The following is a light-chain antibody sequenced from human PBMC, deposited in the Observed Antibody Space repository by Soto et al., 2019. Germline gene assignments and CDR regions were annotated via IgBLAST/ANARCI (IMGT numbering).Light chain of an antibody. Sequence: EIVLTQSPATLSLSLGERATLSCRASQSIGSFLAWCQQKPGQPPRLLIYDASNRATGIPGRFSGSGSGTDFTLTISSLEPEDFAFYYCQQRGNWPPTFGPGTKVNIK. J-gene: IGKJ3*01. V-gene: IGKV3-11*01. CDR2: DAS. CDR3: QQRGNWPPT. CDR1: QSIGSF.